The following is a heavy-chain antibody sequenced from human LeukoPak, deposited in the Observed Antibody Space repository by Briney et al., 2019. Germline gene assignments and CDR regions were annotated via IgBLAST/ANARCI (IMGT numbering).Heavy chain of an antibody. CDR1: GFTFGDYA. V-gene: IGHV3-30*04. J-gene: IGHJ4*02. CDR2: ISYDGSNK. Sequence: GGSLRLSCTASGFTFGDYAMTWVRQAPGKGLEWVAVISYDGSNKYYADSVKGRFTISRDNSKNTLYLQMNSLRAEDTAVYYCAKGRGYSYGNGFFDYWGQGTLVTVSS. D-gene: IGHD5-18*01. CDR3: AKGRGYSYGNGFFDY.